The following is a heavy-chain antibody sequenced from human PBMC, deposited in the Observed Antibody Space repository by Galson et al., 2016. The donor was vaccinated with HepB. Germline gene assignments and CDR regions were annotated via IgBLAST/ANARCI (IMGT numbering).Heavy chain of an antibody. D-gene: IGHD5-12*01. CDR2: IYPGDSDA. J-gene: IGHJ3*02. Sequence: QSGAEVKKPGESLKISYKGSGYSFTSYWIAWVRRMPGKGLEWMGIIYPGDSDARYSPSFQGQVTISADKSISTAYLQWSSLKASDTAMYYCARQAIYSGYDRSLDAFDIWGQGTMVTVSS. CDR3: ARQAIYSGYDRSLDAFDI. CDR1: GYSFTSYW. V-gene: IGHV5-51*01.